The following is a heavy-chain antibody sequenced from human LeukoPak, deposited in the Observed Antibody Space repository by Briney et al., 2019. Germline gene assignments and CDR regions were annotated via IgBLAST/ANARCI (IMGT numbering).Heavy chain of an antibody. CDR2: ISSSSSYI. J-gene: IGHJ6*03. CDR3: ARDRGYSYGPYYYYYYMDV. D-gene: IGHD5-18*01. Sequence: GGSLRLSCAASGFTFSSYTMNWVRQAPGKGLEWVSSISSSSSYIYYADSVKGRFTISRDNAKNSLYLQMNSLRAEDTAVYYCARDRGYSYGPYYYYYYMDVWGKGTTVTVSS. V-gene: IGHV3-21*01. CDR1: GFTFSSYT.